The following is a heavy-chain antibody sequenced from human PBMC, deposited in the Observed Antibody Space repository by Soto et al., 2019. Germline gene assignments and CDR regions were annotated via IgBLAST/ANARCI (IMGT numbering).Heavy chain of an antibody. V-gene: IGHV3-21*01. CDR2: ISGSGDYI. CDR1: GFIFNNYY. CDR3: ARGAGSTPKDS. D-gene: IGHD2-15*01. Sequence: GGSLRLSCAASGFIFNNYYLNWVRQAPGKGLEWVSSISGSGDYIYYADSVKGRFTISRDNAKNSLYLQMNSLRVEDTAVYYCARGAGSTPKDSWGQGTQVTAPQ. J-gene: IGHJ5*01.